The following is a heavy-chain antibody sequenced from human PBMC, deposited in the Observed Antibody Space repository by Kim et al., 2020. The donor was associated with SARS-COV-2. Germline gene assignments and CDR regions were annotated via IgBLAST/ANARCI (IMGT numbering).Heavy chain of an antibody. D-gene: IGHD3-22*01. V-gene: IGHV3-74*01. J-gene: IGHJ1*01. Sequence: SVKGRFTISRDNDKNTLYLQMNSLRPEDTAIYYCARAGDYDISGYYGFFHHWCQGALVTVAS. CDR3: ARAGDYDISGYYGFFHH.